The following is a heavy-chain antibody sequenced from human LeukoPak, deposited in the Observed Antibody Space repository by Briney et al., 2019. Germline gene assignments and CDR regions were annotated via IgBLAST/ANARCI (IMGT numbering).Heavy chain of an antibody. J-gene: IGHJ4*02. V-gene: IGHV4-61*02. CDR3: ARSGYSLLYYFDS. D-gene: IGHD3-22*01. CDR1: GGSISSGSYY. CDR2: IYTSGST. Sequence: SETLSLACTVSGGSISSGSYYWSWIRQPAGKGLEWIGRIYTSGSTNYNPSLKSRVTISVDTSKNQFSLKLSSVTAADTAVYYCARSGYSLLYYFDSWGQGTLVTVSS.